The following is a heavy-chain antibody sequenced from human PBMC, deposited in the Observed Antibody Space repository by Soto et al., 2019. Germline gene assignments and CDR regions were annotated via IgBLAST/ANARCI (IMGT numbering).Heavy chain of an antibody. J-gene: IGHJ5*02. D-gene: IGHD1-26*01. CDR1: GGSFSDYY. CDR3: ARGRVGATNWNWFDP. Sequence: QVQPQQWGAGLLKPSETLSLTCAVYGGSFSDYYWSWIRQPPGKGLEGIGEINHSGSTNYSPSLKRRVTMSVATSKNQFSLKLSSVTSADTAVYYCARGRVGATNWNWFDPWGQGTLVTVSS. V-gene: IGHV4-34*01. CDR2: INHSGST.